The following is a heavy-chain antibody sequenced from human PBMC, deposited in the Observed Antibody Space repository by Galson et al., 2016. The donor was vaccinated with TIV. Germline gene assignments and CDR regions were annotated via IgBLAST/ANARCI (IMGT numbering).Heavy chain of an antibody. Sequence: QSGAEVKKPGESLKIACKTSGYKFSTYWMSWVRQMPGKGPEWVGHIYPGDSDTRYSPSFQGHVTISADKAIDTAYLQWGSLKASDSAIYYCARHGYDFYNGQDYFFYGMDVWGQGTTVIVSS. CDR3: ARHGYDFYNGQDYFFYGMDV. V-gene: IGHV5-51*01. CDR2: IYPGDSDT. J-gene: IGHJ6*02. CDR1: GYKFSTYW. D-gene: IGHD3-3*01.